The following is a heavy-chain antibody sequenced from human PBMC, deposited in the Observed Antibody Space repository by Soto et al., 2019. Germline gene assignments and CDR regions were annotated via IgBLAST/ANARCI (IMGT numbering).Heavy chain of an antibody. CDR3: AKGSSTSCYESCWFDP. CDR1: GFTFSSYA. Sequence: EVQLLESGGGLVQPGGSLRLSCASSGFTFSSYAMSWVRQAPGKGLEWVSAISGSGGSTYYADSVKGRFTISRDNSKNTLYLQMNSLRAVDTAVYYCAKGSSTSCYESCWFDPWGQGTLVTVSS. D-gene: IGHD2-2*01. J-gene: IGHJ5*02. V-gene: IGHV3-23*01. CDR2: ISGSGGST.